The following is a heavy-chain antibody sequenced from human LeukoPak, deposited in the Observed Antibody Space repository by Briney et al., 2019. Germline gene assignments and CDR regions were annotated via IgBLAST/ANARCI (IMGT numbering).Heavy chain of an antibody. Sequence: GGSLRLSCAASGFTFSSYSMNWVRQAPGKGLEWVSSISSSSSYIYYADSVKGRFTISRDNAKNSLYLQMNSLRAEDTAVYYCVRDSVWQDAFDIWGQGTMVTVSS. J-gene: IGHJ3*02. CDR3: VRDSVWQDAFDI. CDR1: GFTFSSYS. CDR2: ISSSSSYI. D-gene: IGHD6-13*01. V-gene: IGHV3-21*01.